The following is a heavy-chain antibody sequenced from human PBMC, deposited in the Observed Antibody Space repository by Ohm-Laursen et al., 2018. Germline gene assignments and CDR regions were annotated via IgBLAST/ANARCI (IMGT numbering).Heavy chain of an antibody. CDR3: TREGAAAGSKFDY. V-gene: IGHV3-49*04. Sequence: SLRLPCAASGFTFGDYAMSWVRQAPGKGLEWVGFIRSKPNGGTTEYAASVKGRFTILRDDSKSIAYLQMNSLKTEDTAMYYCTREGAAAGSKFDYWGQGTLVTVSS. J-gene: IGHJ4*02. D-gene: IGHD6-13*01. CDR2: IRSKPNGGTT. CDR1: GFTFGDYA.